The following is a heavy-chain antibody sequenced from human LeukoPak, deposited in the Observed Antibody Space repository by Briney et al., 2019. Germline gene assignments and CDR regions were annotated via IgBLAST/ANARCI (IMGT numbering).Heavy chain of an antibody. CDR2: IYYSGST. Sequence: SETLSLTCTVSGGSISSGGYYWGWIRQHPGKGLEWIGYIYYSGSTYYNPSLKSRVTISVDTSKNQFSLKLSSVTAADTAVYYCASANFNTMIRLDYWGQGTLVTVSS. CDR3: ASANFNTMIRLDY. D-gene: IGHD3-22*01. J-gene: IGHJ4*02. V-gene: IGHV4-31*03. CDR1: GGSISSGGYY.